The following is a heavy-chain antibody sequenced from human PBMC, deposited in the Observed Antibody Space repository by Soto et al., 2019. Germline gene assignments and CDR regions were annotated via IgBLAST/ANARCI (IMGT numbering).Heavy chain of an antibody. Sequence: QVQLVQSGAEVKKPGSSVKVSCKASGGTFSSYAISWVRQAPGQGLEWMGGIIPIFGTANYAQKFQGRVKXXTXEXXSTASMEMRSLRSEDTAVYYCARSPSLRVAVAFDISGQGTMVNVSS. V-gene: IGHV1-69*05. CDR2: IIPIFGTA. CDR1: GGTFSSYA. CDR3: ARSPSLRVAVAFDI. D-gene: IGHD1-26*01. J-gene: IGHJ3*02.